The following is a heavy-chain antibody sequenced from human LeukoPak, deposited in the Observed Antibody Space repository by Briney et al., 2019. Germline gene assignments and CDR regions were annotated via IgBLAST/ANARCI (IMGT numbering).Heavy chain of an antibody. CDR2: ISGDAATT. J-gene: IGHJ3*02. Sequence: GGSLRLSCAASGLSSDEYAMHRVRQAPGKGLEWVSLISGDAATTYYAPSVKGRVTVSRDNNNNSLFLQMNNLRTEDSALYYCAKKLSMVFDAFNIWGQGTLVTVSS. D-gene: IGHD4/OR15-4a*01. V-gene: IGHV3-43*02. CDR3: AKKLSMVFDAFNI. CDR1: GLSSDEYA.